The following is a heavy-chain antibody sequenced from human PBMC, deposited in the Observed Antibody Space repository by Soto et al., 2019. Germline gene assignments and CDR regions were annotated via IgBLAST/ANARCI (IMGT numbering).Heavy chain of an antibody. Sequence: GGSLRLSCAASGFTFSSYAMSWVRQAPGKGLEWVSAISGSGGSTYYADSVKGRFTISRDNSKNTLYLQMNSLRAEDTAVYYCAGYYDILTGYYIDAFDIWGQGTMVTVSS. D-gene: IGHD3-9*01. J-gene: IGHJ3*02. CDR3: AGYYDILTGYYIDAFDI. V-gene: IGHV3-23*01. CDR1: GFTFSSYA. CDR2: ISGSGGST.